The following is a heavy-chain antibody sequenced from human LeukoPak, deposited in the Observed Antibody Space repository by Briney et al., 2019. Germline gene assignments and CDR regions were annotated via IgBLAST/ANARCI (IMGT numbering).Heavy chain of an antibody. V-gene: IGHV3-30*02. CDR1: GFSFSNYG. CDR2: IRHDGSNK. Sequence: GGSLRLSCLASGFSFSNYGTHWVRQAPGKGLEWVTFIRHDGSNKYYADSVKGRFTISRDNSKNSLYLQMNSLRAEDTAVYYCARRIAAAHYYYYYYMDVWGKGTTVTVSS. CDR3: ARRIAAAHYYYYYYMDV. D-gene: IGHD6-13*01. J-gene: IGHJ6*03.